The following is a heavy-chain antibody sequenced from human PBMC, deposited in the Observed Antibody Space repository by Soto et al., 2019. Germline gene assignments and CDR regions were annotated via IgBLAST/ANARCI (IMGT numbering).Heavy chain of an antibody. Sequence: VASVKVSCKASGYAFTRYGISWVRQAPGQGLEWMGWISGYNGDTNYAQKFRGRVSMTIDTSTTTAYMELRSLTSDDTAVYYCAKNGQPPYYYYGLDVWGQGTKVTVSS. CDR3: AKNGQPPYYYYGLDV. D-gene: IGHD2-8*01. J-gene: IGHJ6*02. CDR2: ISGYNGDT. CDR1: GYAFTRYG. V-gene: IGHV1-18*01.